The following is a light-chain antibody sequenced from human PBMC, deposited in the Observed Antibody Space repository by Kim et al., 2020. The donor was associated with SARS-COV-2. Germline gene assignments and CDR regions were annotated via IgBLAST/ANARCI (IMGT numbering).Light chain of an antibody. CDR1: SSDVGRYKL. V-gene: IGLV2-14*03. CDR3: TSYTSSNTVV. J-gene: IGLJ3*02. Sequence: GQSITISCTGTSSDVGRYKLVSWYQQHPDKAPKLMISDVSNRPSGVSNRFSGSKSGNTASLTISGLQAEDEADYYCTSYTSSNTVVFGGGTKLTVL. CDR2: DVS.